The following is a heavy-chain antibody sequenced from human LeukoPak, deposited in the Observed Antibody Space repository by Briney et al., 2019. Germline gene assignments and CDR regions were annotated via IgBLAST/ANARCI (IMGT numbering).Heavy chain of an antibody. CDR1: GFTVSSNY. CDR3: ARALRYFDWYVGY. V-gene: IGHV3-53*01. J-gene: IGHJ4*02. Sequence: PGGSLRLSCAASGFTVSSNYMSWVRQAPGKGLEWVSVIYSGGSTYYADSVKGRFTISRDNSKNTLYLQMNSLRAEDTAVYYCARALRYFDWYVGYWGQGTLVTVSS. CDR2: IYSGGST. D-gene: IGHD3-9*01.